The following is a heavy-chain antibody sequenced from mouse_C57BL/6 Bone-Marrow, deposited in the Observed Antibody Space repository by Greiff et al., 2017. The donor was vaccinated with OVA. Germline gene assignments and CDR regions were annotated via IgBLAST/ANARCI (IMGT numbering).Heavy chain of an antibody. Sequence: EVKLMESEGGLVQPGSSMKLSCTASGFTFSDYYMAWVRQVPEKGLEWVANINYDGSSTYYLDSLKSRFIISRDNAKNILYLQMSSLKSEDTATYYCARPSITHYAMDYWGQGTSVTVSS. V-gene: IGHV5-16*01. CDR1: GFTFSDYY. CDR3: ARPSITHYAMDY. J-gene: IGHJ4*01. CDR2: INYDGSST. D-gene: IGHD1-1*01.